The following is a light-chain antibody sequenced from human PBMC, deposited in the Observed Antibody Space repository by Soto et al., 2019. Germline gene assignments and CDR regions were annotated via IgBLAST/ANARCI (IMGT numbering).Light chain of an antibody. CDR2: EAS. CDR3: CSYAGSSIHVV. J-gene: IGLJ2*01. Sequence: QSALTQPASVSGSPGQSITISCTGTSSDVGNYNHVYWYQQHPGKAPKLMIYEASKRPSGVPTRFSGSKSGNTATLTISGLQAEDEADYYCCSYAGSSIHVVFGGGTKLTVL. CDR1: SSDVGNYNH. V-gene: IGLV2-23*01.